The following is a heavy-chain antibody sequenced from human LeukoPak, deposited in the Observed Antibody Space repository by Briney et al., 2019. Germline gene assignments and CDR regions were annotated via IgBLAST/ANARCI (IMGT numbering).Heavy chain of an antibody. J-gene: IGHJ4*02. D-gene: IGHD3-22*01. CDR2: IYYSGST. V-gene: IGHV4-30-4*08. CDR1: GGSISSGDYY. CDR3: ARGSYYYDSSGYLDHFDY. Sequence: SETLSLTCTVSGGSISSGDYYWSWIRQPPGKGLEWIGYIYYSGSTYYNPSLKSRVTISVDTSKNQFSLKLSSVTAADTAAYYCARGSYYYDSSGYLDHFDYWGQGTLVTVSP.